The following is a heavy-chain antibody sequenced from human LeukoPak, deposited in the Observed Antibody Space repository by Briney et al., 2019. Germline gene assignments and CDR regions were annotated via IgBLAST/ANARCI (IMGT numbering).Heavy chain of an antibody. J-gene: IGHJ4*02. CDR2: IYYSGST. V-gene: IGHV4-59*12. Sequence: SETLSLSCTVSGGSISSYYWSWIRQPPGKGLEWIGYIYYSGSTNYNPSLKSRVTISVDTSKNQFSLKLSSVTAADTAVYYCATDRASIAAADWGQGTLVTVSS. CDR3: ATDRASIAAAD. D-gene: IGHD6-13*01. CDR1: GGSISSYY.